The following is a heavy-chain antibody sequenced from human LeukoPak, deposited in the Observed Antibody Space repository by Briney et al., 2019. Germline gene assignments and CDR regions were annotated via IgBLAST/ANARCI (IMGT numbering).Heavy chain of an antibody. CDR2: IYYSGST. J-gene: IGHJ6*02. D-gene: IGHD3-9*01. CDR1: GGSISSSSYY. CDR3: ARQGMSDVPDILTGYYKGYYYYYGMDV. Sequence: PSETLSLTCTVSGGSISSSSYYWGWIRQPPGTGLEWIGSIYYSGSTYYNPSLKSRVTISVDTSKNQFSLKLSSVTAADTAVYYCARQGMSDVPDILTGYYKGYYYYYGMDVWGQGTTVTVSS. V-gene: IGHV4-39*01.